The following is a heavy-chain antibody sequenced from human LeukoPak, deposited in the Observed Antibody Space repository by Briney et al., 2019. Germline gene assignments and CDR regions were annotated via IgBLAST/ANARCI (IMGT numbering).Heavy chain of an antibody. CDR1: GGTFSSYA. CDR2: IIPIFGTA. Sequence: SVKVSCKASGGTFSSYAISWVRQAPGQGLEWMGGIIPIFGTANYAQKFQGRVTITADESTSTAYMELNSLRSEDTAVYYCASNLAVAGMPFGSWGQGTLVTVSS. V-gene: IGHV1-69*13. J-gene: IGHJ4*02. CDR3: ASNLAVAGMPFGS. D-gene: IGHD6-19*01.